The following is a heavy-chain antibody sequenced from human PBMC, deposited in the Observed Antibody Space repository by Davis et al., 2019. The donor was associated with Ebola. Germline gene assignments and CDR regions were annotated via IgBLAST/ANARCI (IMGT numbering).Heavy chain of an antibody. D-gene: IGHD2-21*02. J-gene: IGHJ4*02. CDR1: GFTFSSYW. Sequence: GGSLRLSCAASGFTFSSYWMSWVRQAPGKGLEWVGFIRSKAYGGTTEYAASVKGRFTISRDDSKSIAYLQMNSLKTEDTAVYYCTTSYCGGDCSVDYWGQGTLVTVSS. CDR2: IRSKAYGGTT. CDR3: TTSYCGGDCSVDY. V-gene: IGHV3-49*04.